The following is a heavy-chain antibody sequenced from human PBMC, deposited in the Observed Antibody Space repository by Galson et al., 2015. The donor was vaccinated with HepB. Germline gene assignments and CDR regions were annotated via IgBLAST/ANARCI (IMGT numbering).Heavy chain of an antibody. CDR2: ISDSGDTI. CDR1: GFTFSDYY. CDR3: ARAALGWFDP. D-gene: IGHD6-25*01. Sequence: SLRLSCAASGFTFSDYYMTWIRQAPGKGLEWISYISDSGDTIYYADSVRGRFTIFRDNANNSLYLQMNSLRDEDTAVYYCARAALGWFDPWGQGTLVTVSS. J-gene: IGHJ5*02. V-gene: IGHV3-11*01.